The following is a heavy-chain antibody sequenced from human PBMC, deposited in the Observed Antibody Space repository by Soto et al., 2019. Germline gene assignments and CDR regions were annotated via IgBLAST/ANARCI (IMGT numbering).Heavy chain of an antibody. J-gene: IGHJ4*02. Sequence: QLQLQESGPGLVRPSEALSLTCAVSGGSVSSSSYYWGWIRQPPGKGLEWIGSIYYSGSTYYNPSLKCRVTLSVDTSKTHFSLKLSSVTAADTAVYYCARLQGEASGAGGFDYWGQGTQVTVSS. V-gene: IGHV4-39*02. CDR1: GGSVSSSSYY. CDR2: IYYSGST. CDR3: ARLQGEASGAGGFDY. D-gene: IGHD3-16*01.